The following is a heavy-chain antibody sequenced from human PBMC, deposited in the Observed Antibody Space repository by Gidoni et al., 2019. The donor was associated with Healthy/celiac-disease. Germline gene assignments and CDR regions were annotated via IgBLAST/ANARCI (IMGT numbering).Heavy chain of an antibody. Sequence: QVQLVESGGGVVQPGRSLRLSCAASGVTFSSYGIHWVRQAPGKGLVWVAVIWYDGSHKYYADTVKGRFTISRDNSKNSLYLQMNSLRAEDTAVYYCARETLAYYYYYYMDVWGKGTTVTVSS. CDR3: ARETLAYYYYYYMDV. V-gene: IGHV3-33*01. CDR1: GVTFSSYG. CDR2: IWYDGSHK. J-gene: IGHJ6*03.